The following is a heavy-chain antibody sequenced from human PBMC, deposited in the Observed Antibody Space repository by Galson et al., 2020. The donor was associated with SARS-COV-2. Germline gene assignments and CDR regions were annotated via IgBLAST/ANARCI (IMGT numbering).Heavy chain of an antibody. J-gene: IGHJ4*02. D-gene: IGHD5-18*01. CDR1: GFTFSNYD. V-gene: IGHV3-23*01. CDR3: AKDPGYSYGTYFDY. CDR2: ISRSGAGT. Sequence: GESLKISCAASGFTFSNYDMSWVRQAPGKGLEWVSSISRSGAGTFYADSVRGRFTISRDNSKNTLSLQMDSLRADDTALYYCAKDPGYSYGTYFDYWGQGTLVTVSS.